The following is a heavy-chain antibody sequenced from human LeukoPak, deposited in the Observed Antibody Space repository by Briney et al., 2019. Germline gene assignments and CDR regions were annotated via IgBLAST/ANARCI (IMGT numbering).Heavy chain of an antibody. Sequence: PGGSLRLSCAASGFTFSSFGMHWVRQAPGKGLEWVAVIWYDGGHKYYADSVKGRFSISRDISKNTLYLQMNSLRAEDTAVYYCARDRDYDSANFDYWGQGTLVTVSS. CDR1: GFTFSSFG. D-gene: IGHD3-22*01. CDR2: IWYDGGHK. J-gene: IGHJ4*02. CDR3: ARDRDYDSANFDY. V-gene: IGHV3-33*01.